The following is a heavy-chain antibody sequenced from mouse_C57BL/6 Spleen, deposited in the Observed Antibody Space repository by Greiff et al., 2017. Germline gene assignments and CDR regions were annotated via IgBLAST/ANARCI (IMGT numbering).Heavy chain of an antibody. CDR2: INPNNGGT. D-gene: IGHD2-4*01. Sequence: VQLQQSGPELVKPGASVKISCKASGYTFTDYYMNWVKQSHGKSLEWIGDINPNNGGTSYNQKFKGKATLTVDKSSSTAYMELRSLTSEDSAVYYCARSDDYDAYWGQGTLVTVSA. CDR1: GYTFTDYY. CDR3: ARSDDYDAY. V-gene: IGHV1-26*01. J-gene: IGHJ3*01.